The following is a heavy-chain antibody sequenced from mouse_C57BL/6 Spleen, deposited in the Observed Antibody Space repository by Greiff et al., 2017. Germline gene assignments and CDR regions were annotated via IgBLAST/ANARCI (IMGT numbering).Heavy chain of an antibody. J-gene: IGHJ2*01. D-gene: IGHD1-1*01. Sequence: EVKLVESGGGLVKPGGSLKLSCAASGFTFSDYGMHWVRQAPEKGLEWVAYISSGSSTIYYADTVKGRFTISRDKAKNTLFLQMTSLRSEDTAMYYCARGGLLYYFDYWGQGTTLTVSS. CDR2: ISSGSSTI. V-gene: IGHV5-17*01. CDR3: ARGGLLYYFDY. CDR1: GFTFSDYG.